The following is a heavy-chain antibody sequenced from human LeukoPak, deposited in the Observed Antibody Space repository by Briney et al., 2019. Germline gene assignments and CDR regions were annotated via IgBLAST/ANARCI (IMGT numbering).Heavy chain of an antibody. V-gene: IGHV3-30*02. D-gene: IGHD3-10*01. CDR2: IRHDGSNK. CDR3: AKDHEWFGELLDYFDY. J-gene: IGHJ4*02. Sequence: QTGGPLRLSCAASGFTFSSYGMHWVRQAPGKGLEWVAFIRHDGSNKYYADSVKGRFTISRDNSKNTLYLQMNSLRAEDTAVYYCAKDHEWFGELLDYFDYWGQGTLVTVSS. CDR1: GFTFSSYG.